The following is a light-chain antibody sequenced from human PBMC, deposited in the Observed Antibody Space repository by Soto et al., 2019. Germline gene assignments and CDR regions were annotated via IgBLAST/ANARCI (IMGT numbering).Light chain of an antibody. CDR3: QQYNNWPYT. J-gene: IGKJ2*01. V-gene: IGKV3-15*01. CDR2: GAS. CDR1: QSVSSN. Sequence: EIVMTQSPATLSVSPGERATLSCRASQSVSSNLAWYQQKPGQAPRLLIYGASTRATGIPARFSGSRSGTEFTLTISSLQSEDFALYSCQQYNNWPYTFGQGTKLEIK.